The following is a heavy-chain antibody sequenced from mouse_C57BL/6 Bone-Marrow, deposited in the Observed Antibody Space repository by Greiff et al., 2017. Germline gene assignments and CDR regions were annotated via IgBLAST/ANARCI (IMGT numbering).Heavy chain of an antibody. CDR1: GFTFSSYA. Sequence: EVQRVESGGGLVKPGGSLKLSCAASGFTFSSYAMSWVRQTPEKRLEWVATISDGGSYTYYPDNVKGRFTISRDNAKNNLYLQMSHLKSEDTARYSCASWWLLQGYAMDCWGQGTSVTVSS. CDR3: ASWWLLQGYAMDC. J-gene: IGHJ4*01. D-gene: IGHD2-3*01. V-gene: IGHV5-4*01. CDR2: ISDGGSYT.